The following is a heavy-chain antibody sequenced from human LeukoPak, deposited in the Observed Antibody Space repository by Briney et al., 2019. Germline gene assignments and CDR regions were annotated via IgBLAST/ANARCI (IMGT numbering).Heavy chain of an antibody. CDR2: INHSGST. J-gene: IGHJ5*02. CDR3: ARNDYYGSGTKFGRIRFDP. D-gene: IGHD3-10*01. V-gene: IGHV4-34*01. Sequence: SETLSLTCAVYGGSFSGYYWSWIRQPPGKGLEWIGEINHSGSTNYNPSLKSRVTISVDTSKNQFSLKLSSVTAADTAVYYCARNDYYGSGTKFGRIRFDPWGQGTLVTVSS. CDR1: GGSFSGYY.